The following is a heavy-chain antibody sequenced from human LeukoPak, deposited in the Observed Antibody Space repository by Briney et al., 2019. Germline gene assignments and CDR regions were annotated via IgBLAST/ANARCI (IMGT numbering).Heavy chain of an antibody. V-gene: IGHV4-59*01. CDR2: IYYSGST. D-gene: IGHD3-16*01. J-gene: IGHJ5*02. CDR3: AREYNGGAPNWFDP. CDR1: GGSISSYY. Sequence: SETLSLTCTVSGGSISSYYWSWLRQPPGKGLEWIGYIYYSGSTNYNPSLKSRVTISVDTSKNQFSLMLSSVTAADTAVYYCAREYNGGAPNWFDPWGQGTLVTVSS.